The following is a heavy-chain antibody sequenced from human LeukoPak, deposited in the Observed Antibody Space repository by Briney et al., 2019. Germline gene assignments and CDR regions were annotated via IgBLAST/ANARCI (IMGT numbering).Heavy chain of an antibody. CDR1: GFTFSSYA. CDR2: IWYDGSNK. CDR3: ASHRDYGSGSYYSPLDV. J-gene: IGHJ6*02. D-gene: IGHD3-10*01. Sequence: GGSLRLSCAASGFTFSSYAMHWVRQAPGKGLEWVAVIWYDGSNKYYADSVKGRFTISRDNSKNTLYLQMNSLRAEDTAVYYCASHRDYGSGSYYSPLDVWGQGTTVTVSS. V-gene: IGHV3-33*08.